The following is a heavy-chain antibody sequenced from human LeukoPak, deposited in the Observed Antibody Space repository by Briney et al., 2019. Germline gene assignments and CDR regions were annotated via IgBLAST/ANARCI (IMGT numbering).Heavy chain of an antibody. CDR3: AKDSGSYYNDGMDV. Sequence: GGSLRLSCAASGFTLRSYTMNWVRQAPGKGLEWVAVISYDGSNKYYADSVKGRFTISRDNSKNTLYLQMNSLRAEDTAVYYCAKDSGSYYNDGMDVWGQGTTVTVSS. V-gene: IGHV3-30*18. J-gene: IGHJ6*02. CDR1: GFTLRSYT. CDR2: ISYDGSNK. D-gene: IGHD3-10*01.